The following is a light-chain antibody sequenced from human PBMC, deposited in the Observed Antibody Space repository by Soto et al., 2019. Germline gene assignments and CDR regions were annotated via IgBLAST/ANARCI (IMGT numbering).Light chain of an antibody. CDR1: EGVSTS. CDR2: GAA. Sequence: EIVLPKSPATLSVPPGERATLSCRASEGVSTSLAGNQQKPGHSPSLAMYGAATRATGIPARFSGSGSGTDFTLTISSLQSEDFAVYYCQQSSNWHRTFGQGTKVEIK. V-gene: IGKV3-15*01. CDR3: QQSSNWHRT. J-gene: IGKJ1*01.